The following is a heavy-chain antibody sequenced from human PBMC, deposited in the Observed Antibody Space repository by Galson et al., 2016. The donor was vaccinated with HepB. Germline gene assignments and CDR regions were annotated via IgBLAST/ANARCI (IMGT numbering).Heavy chain of an antibody. CDR3: AKDRGNLNYYHHYGMDV. CDR2: ITWNSRKT. Sequence: SLRLSCAASGFIFDDYAMFWVRQVPGKGLEWVSSITWNSRKTDYADSVKGRFTISRDNAKDSVNLHMSSLRPEDTALYYCAKDRGNLNYYHHYGMDVWGQGTLVTVSS. V-gene: IGHV3-9*01. J-gene: IGHJ6*02. D-gene: IGHD4-23*01. CDR1: GFIFDDYA.